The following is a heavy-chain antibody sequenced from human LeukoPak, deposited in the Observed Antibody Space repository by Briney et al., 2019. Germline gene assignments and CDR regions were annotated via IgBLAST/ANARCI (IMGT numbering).Heavy chain of an antibody. CDR2: ISGSGGST. J-gene: IGHJ4*02. CDR1: GFTFSSYA. Sequence: PGGSLRLSCAASGFTFSSYAMSWVRQAPGKGLEWVSAISGSGGSTYYADSVKGRFTISRDNSKNTLYQQMNSLRAEDTAVYYCAKDSREAIFGVVINYWGQGTLVTVSS. CDR3: AKDSREAIFGVVINY. D-gene: IGHD3-3*01. V-gene: IGHV3-23*01.